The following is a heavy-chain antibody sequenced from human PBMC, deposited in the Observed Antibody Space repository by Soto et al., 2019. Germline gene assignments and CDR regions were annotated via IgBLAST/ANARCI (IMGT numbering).Heavy chain of an antibody. V-gene: IGHV3-7*01. D-gene: IGHD2-2*01. CDR3: ARVETVVVPAAPEDY. CDR2: IKQDGSEK. Sequence: LRLSCAASGFTFSSYWMSWVRQAPGKGLEWVANIKQDGSEKYYVDSVKGRFTISRDNAKNSLYLQMNSLRAEDTAVYYCARVETVVVPAAPEDYWGQGTLVTVSS. J-gene: IGHJ4*02. CDR1: GFTFSSYW.